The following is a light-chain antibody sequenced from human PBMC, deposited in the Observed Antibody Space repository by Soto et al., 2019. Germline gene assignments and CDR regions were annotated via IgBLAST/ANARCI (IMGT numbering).Light chain of an antibody. CDR1: QAISNN. CDR3: QQYNDWPRT. V-gene: IGKV3-15*01. J-gene: IGKJ1*01. Sequence: RVVTQSPVTLSVSQGARVTLSCRASQAISNNLAWYQQKPGQAPRLLIYGASTRATGIPARFSGSGSGTEFTLTISSLQSEDFAVYYCQQYNDWPRTFGQGTKVDIK. CDR2: GAS.